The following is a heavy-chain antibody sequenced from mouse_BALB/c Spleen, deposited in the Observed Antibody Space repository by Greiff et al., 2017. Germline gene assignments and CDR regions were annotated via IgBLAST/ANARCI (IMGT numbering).Heavy chain of an antibody. CDR3: ARWIYYDYDYYAMDY. J-gene: IGHJ4*01. Sequence: VQLVESGAELAKPGASVKMSCKASGYTFTSYWMHWVKQRPGQGLEWIGYINPSTGYTEYNQKFKDKATLTADKSSSTAYMQLSSLTSEDSAVYYCARWIYYDYDYYAMDYWGQGTSVTVSS. CDR1: GYTFTSYW. D-gene: IGHD2-4*01. CDR2: INPSTGYT. V-gene: IGHV1-7*01.